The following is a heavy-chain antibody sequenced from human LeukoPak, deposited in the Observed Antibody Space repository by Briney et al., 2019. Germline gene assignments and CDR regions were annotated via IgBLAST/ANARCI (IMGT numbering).Heavy chain of an antibody. J-gene: IGHJ4*02. CDR2: FDPEDGET. V-gene: IGHV1-24*01. CDR3: ATHMAGFGVAPFPFDH. D-gene: IGHD3-3*01. CDR1: GYTLTELS. Sequence: GASVKVSCKVSGYTLTELSMHWVRQAPGKGLEWMGGFDPEDGETIYAQKFQGRVTMTEDTSTDTAYMELSSLRSEDTAVYYCATHMAGFGVAPFPFDHWGQGTLVTVSS.